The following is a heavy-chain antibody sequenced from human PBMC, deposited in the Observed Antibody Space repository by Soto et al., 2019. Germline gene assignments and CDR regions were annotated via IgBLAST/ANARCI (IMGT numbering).Heavy chain of an antibody. CDR3: AGTSSWHPYYYYGMDV. Sequence: GGSLRLSCAASGFTFSSYDMHWVRQATGKGLEWVSAIGTAGDTYYPGSVKGRFTISRENAKNSLYLQMNSLRAEDTAVYYCAGTSSWHPYYYYGMDVWGQGTTVTVSS. D-gene: IGHD6-13*01. J-gene: IGHJ6*02. CDR1: GFTFSSYD. V-gene: IGHV3-13*01. CDR2: IGTAGDT.